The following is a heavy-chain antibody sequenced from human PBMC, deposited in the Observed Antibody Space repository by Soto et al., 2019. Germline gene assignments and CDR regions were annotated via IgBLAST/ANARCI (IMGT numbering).Heavy chain of an antibody. CDR1: GFTFSSHA. V-gene: IGHV3-30*03. CDR2: ISNDGTRK. CDR3: ARDRIDTWSFDY. J-gene: IGHJ4*02. Sequence: GGSLRLSCAASGFTFSSHAMHWARQAPDKGLEWVAFISNDGTRKYYGDSVKGRLTISRDQSQNTVFLQMNSLRAEDTAVYYCARDRIDTWSFDYWGRGTLVTVSS. D-gene: IGHD2-15*01.